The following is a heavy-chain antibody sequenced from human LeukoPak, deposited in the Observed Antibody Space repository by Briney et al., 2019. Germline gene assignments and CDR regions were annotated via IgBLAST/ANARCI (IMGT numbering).Heavy chain of an antibody. V-gene: IGHV3-74*01. CDR3: TRRPAGRAFDI. J-gene: IGHJ3*02. Sequence: GGSLRLSCAASGFTFSSYWMHWVRQAPGKGLVWVSRINSDGSSTSYADSVKGRFTISRDNAKNTLYLQMNSLRAEDTAVYYCTRRPAGRAFDIWGQGTMVTVSS. CDR1: GFTFSSYW. D-gene: IGHD1-1*01. CDR2: INSDGSST.